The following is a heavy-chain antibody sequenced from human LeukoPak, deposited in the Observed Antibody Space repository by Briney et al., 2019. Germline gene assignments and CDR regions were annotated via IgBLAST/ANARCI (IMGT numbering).Heavy chain of an antibody. D-gene: IGHD6-25*01. Sequence: ASVKVSCKASGYTFTSYAMHWVRQAPGQRLEWMGWINAGNGNTKYSQKFQGRVTITRDTSASTAYMELSSLRSEDTAVYYRARSLSSGGEFDYWGQGTLVTVSS. V-gene: IGHV1-3*01. CDR2: INAGNGNT. J-gene: IGHJ4*02. CDR1: GYTFTSYA. CDR3: ARSLSSGGEFDY.